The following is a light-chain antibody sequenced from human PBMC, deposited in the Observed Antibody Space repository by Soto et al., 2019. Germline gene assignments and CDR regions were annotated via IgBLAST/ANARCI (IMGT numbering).Light chain of an antibody. V-gene: IGLV4-60*02. CDR3: ETWDSNTRV. CDR1: SGHSSYI. J-gene: IGLJ1*01. Sequence: QSVLTQSSSASASLGSSVKLTCTLCSGHSSYIIAWPQQQPGKAPRYLMNLEGSGSYNKGSGVPDRFSGSSSGADRYLTISNLQFEDEADYYCETWDSNTRVFGTGTKLTVL. CDR2: LEGSGSY.